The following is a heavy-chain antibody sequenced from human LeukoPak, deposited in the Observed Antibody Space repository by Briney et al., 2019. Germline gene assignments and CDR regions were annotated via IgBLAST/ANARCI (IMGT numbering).Heavy chain of an antibody. J-gene: IGHJ6*02. Sequence: ASVKVSCKASGYTFTSYDINWVRQATGQGLEWVGWMNPNSGNTGYAQKFQGRVTMTRNTSISTAYMELSSLRSEDTAVYYCARGRKSGFLSRPSDYYYGMDVWGQGTTVTVSS. CDR3: ARGRKSGFLSRPSDYYYGMDV. CDR1: GYTFTSYD. V-gene: IGHV1-8*01. D-gene: IGHD3-3*01. CDR2: MNPNSGNT.